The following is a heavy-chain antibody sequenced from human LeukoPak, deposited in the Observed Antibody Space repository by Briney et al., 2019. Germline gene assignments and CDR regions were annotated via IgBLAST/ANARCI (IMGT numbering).Heavy chain of an antibody. CDR2: ISSSSSYI. Sequence: GGSLRLSCAASGFTFSSYSMSWVRQAPGKGLEWVSSISSSSSYIYYADSVKGRFTISRDNAKNSLYLQMNSLRAEDTAVYYCARETYSYGQPFDYWGQGTLVTVSS. D-gene: IGHD5-18*01. CDR3: ARETYSYGQPFDY. J-gene: IGHJ4*02. CDR1: GFTFSSYS. V-gene: IGHV3-21*06.